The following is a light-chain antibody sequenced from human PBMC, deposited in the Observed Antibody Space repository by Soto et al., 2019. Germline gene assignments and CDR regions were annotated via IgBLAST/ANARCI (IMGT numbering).Light chain of an antibody. V-gene: IGKV3-15*01. CDR1: QSISTD. J-gene: IGKJ1*01. CDR2: GAS. CDR3: HQYNNWPPHPWT. Sequence: EIVMTQSPATLSVSPGESATLSCRASQSISTDLAWYQQKPGQAPRLLIFGASTRATGIQARFSGSGSGTEFTLTISSLQSEDSALYFCHQYNNWPPHPWTFGQGTKVEIK.